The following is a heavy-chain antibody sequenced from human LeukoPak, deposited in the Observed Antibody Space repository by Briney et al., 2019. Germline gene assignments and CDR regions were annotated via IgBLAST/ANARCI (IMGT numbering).Heavy chain of an antibody. CDR3: ARGLPLDIPLHYYGFDY. CDR1: GFTVSSNY. D-gene: IGHD3-22*01. CDR2: INHSGST. J-gene: IGHJ4*02. Sequence: GSLRLSCAASGFTVSSNYMSWIRQPPGKGLEWIGEINHSGSTNYNPSLKSRVTISVDTSKNQFSLKLSSVTAADTAVYYCARGLPLDIPLHYYGFDYWGQGTLVTVSS. V-gene: IGHV4-34*01.